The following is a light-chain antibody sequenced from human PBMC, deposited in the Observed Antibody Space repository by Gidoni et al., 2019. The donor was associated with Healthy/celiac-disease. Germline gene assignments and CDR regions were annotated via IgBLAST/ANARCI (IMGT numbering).Light chain of an antibody. CDR3: QQYNSYLMYT. Sequence: DIQMTQAPSTLSPSVGDRVTITCRASQSISSWFAWYQQKPGKAPKLLIYDASSLESGVPSRFSGSGSGTEFTLTISSLQPDDFATYYCQQYNSYLMYTFGQGTKLEIK. J-gene: IGKJ2*01. CDR1: QSISSW. V-gene: IGKV1-5*01. CDR2: DAS.